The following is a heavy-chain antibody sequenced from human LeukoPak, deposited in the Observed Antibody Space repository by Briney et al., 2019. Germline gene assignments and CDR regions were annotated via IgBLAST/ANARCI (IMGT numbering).Heavy chain of an antibody. D-gene: IGHD2-2*02. CDR3: ARVLAGYCSSTSCYMSYYYYYMDV. Sequence: SETLSLTCTVSGGSISSGSYYWSWIRQPAGKGLEWIGRIYTSGSTNYNPSLKSRVTISVDTSKNQFSLKLSSVTAADTAVYYCARVLAGYCSSTSCYMSYYYYYMDVWGKGTTVTVSS. V-gene: IGHV4-61*02. CDR1: GGSISSGSYY. J-gene: IGHJ6*03. CDR2: IYTSGST.